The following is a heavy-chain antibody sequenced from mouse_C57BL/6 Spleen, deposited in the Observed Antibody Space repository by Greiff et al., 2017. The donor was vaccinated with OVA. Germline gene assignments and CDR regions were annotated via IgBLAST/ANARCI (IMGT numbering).Heavy chain of an antibody. D-gene: IGHD1-1*01. Sequence: EVQGVESGPELVKPGASVKISCKASGYSFTDYNMNWVKQSNGKSLEWIGVINPNYGTTSYNQKFKGKATVTVDQSSSTAYMQLNSLTSEDSAVYYCASGGSNLVFAYWGQGTLVTVSA. CDR2: INPNYGTT. CDR1: GYSFTDYN. CDR3: ASGGSNLVFAY. V-gene: IGHV1-39*01. J-gene: IGHJ3*01.